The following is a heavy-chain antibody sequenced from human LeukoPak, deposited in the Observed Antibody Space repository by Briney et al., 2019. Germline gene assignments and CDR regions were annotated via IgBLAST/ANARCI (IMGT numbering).Heavy chain of an antibody. CDR1: GGSISSSSYY. D-gene: IGHD3-3*01. Sequence: SETLSLTCTVSGGSISSSSYYWGWIRQPPGKGLEWIGSIYYSGSTYYNPSLKSRVTISVDTSKNQFSLKLSSVTAADTAVYYCASDSGYYTGNYMDVWGKGTTVTVSS. CDR2: IYYSGST. J-gene: IGHJ6*03. CDR3: ASDSGYYTGNYMDV. V-gene: IGHV4-39*01.